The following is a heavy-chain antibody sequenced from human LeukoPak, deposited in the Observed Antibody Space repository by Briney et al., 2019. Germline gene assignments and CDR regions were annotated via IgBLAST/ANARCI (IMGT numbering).Heavy chain of an antibody. J-gene: IGHJ4*02. V-gene: IGHV3-53*01. Sequence: GGSLRLSCAASGFTVNSNYMSWVRQAPGKGLEWVSVIYSGGSTYYADSVKGRFTISRDNSKNTLYLQINSLRAEDTAVYYCVKTLYYYDSSGYYNWGQGTLVTVSS. CDR1: GFTVNSNY. CDR2: IYSGGST. CDR3: VKTLYYYDSSGYYN. D-gene: IGHD3-22*01.